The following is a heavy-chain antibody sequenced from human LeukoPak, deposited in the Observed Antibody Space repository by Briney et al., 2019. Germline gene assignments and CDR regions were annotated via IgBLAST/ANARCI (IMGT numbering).Heavy chain of an antibody. D-gene: IGHD3-9*01. Sequence: ASVKVSCKASGYTFTSYGISWVRQAPGQGLEWMGWISAYNGNTNYAQKRQGRVTMTTDPSTSTAYTELRSLRSDDTAVYYCARDWGNYDILTGWWRYYYYYGMDVWGQGTTVTVSS. CDR1: GYTFTSYG. CDR3: ARDWGNYDILTGWWRYYYYYGMDV. J-gene: IGHJ6*02. V-gene: IGHV1-18*01. CDR2: ISAYNGNT.